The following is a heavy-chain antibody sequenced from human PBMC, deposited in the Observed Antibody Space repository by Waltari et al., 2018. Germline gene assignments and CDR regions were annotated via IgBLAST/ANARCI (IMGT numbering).Heavy chain of an antibody. J-gene: IGHJ6*02. V-gene: IGHV4-34*01. CDR2: VNHSGRT. CDR3: ARGGYCSSTSCSGLGRSYGMDV. CDR1: GGSFSGYY. D-gene: IGHD2-2*01. Sequence: QVQLQQWGAGLLKPSENLSLTCAVYGGSFSGYYWRWLRQLPGKGLEWLGEVNHSGRTNYNPSLTSQVTTSVDTSKNQVSLKLSSVTAADTALYYCARGGYCSSTSCSGLGRSYGMDVWGQGTTVTGSS.